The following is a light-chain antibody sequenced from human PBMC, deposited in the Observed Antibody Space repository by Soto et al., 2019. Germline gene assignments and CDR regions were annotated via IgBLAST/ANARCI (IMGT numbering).Light chain of an antibody. Sequence: EIVMTQSPATLSVSPGERATLSCRASQSVSSQLAWYQQKPGQAPRLLIYDASNRATGIPARFSGSGSATDFTLTISSLEPEDFAVYYCQQRCDWPLTFGGGTKV. J-gene: IGKJ4*01. V-gene: IGKV3-11*01. CDR2: DAS. CDR1: QSVSSQ. CDR3: QQRCDWPLT.